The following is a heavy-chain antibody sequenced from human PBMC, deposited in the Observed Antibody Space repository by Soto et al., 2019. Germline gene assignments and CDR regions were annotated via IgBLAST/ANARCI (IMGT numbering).Heavy chain of an antibody. CDR1: GGSISSSSYY. D-gene: IGHD1-1*01. CDR3: ASPPVQLERHYYFVY. V-gene: IGHV4-39*01. J-gene: IGHJ4*02. CDR2: IYYSGST. Sequence: PSETLSLTCTVSGGSISSSSYYWGWIRQPPGKGLEWIGSIYYSGSTYYNPSLRSRFTISVDTSKNQFSLKLSSVTAAYTVVYYCASPPVQLERHYYFVYWGQGTLVSVSS.